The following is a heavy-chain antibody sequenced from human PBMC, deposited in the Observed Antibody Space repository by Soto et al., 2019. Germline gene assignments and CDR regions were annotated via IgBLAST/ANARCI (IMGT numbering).Heavy chain of an antibody. J-gene: IGHJ6*02. Sequence: QVQLVQSGAEVMTPGASVKVSCKASGYTFSNFGLSWVRQAPGQGLEWMGWISGHNGNTNSAERFQGRVTMTTDTSTSTAYMEVRSLTSDDTAVYYCARDKGYGFGWSSSSGMDVWGQGTTVTVSS. CDR1: GYTFSNFG. D-gene: IGHD5-18*01. CDR2: ISGHNGNT. CDR3: ARDKGYGFGWSSSSGMDV. V-gene: IGHV1-18*01.